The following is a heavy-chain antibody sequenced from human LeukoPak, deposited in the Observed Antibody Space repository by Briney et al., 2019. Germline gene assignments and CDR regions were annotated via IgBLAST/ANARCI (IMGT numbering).Heavy chain of an antibody. J-gene: IGHJ6*02. CDR2: IKSKTDGWTT. V-gene: IGHV3-15*01. D-gene: IGHD2-2*01. Sequence: PGGSLRLSCAASGFTFSNAWMSWVRQAPGKGLEWVGRIKSKTDGWTTDYAAPVKGRFTISRDDSKNTLYLQMNSLKTEDTAVYYCTTVAIVVPAAMRPRDYYYYYGMGVWGQGTTVTVSS. CDR3: TTVAIVVPAAMRPRDYYYYYGMGV. CDR1: GFTFSNAW.